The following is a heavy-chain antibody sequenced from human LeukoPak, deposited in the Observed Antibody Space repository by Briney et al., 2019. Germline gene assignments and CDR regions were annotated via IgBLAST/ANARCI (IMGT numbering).Heavy chain of an antibody. V-gene: IGHV1-2*02. J-gene: IGHJ4*02. CDR1: GYTFTCYY. Sequence: ASVKVSCKASGYTFTCYYMHWVRQAPGHGLEWMGWINPNSGGTNYAQKFQGRVTMTRDTSISTAYMELSRLRSDDTAVYYCARVVEITIFGVVIIYWGQGTLVTVSS. D-gene: IGHD3-3*01. CDR3: ARVVEITIFGVVIIY. CDR2: INPNSGGT.